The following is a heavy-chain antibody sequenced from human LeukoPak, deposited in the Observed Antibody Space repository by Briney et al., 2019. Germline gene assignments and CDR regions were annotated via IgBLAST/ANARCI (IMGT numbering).Heavy chain of an antibody. D-gene: IGHD4-17*01. J-gene: IGHJ6*02. CDR2: ISSSSSTI. Sequence: GGSLRLSCAASGFTFSSYSMNWVRQAPGKGLEWVSYISSSSSTIYYADSVKGRFTISRDNAKNSLYLQMNSLRAEDTAVYYCAGSATVTGSEYYYYGMDVWGQGTTVTVSS. CDR3: AGSATVTGSEYYYYGMDV. CDR1: GFTFSSYS. V-gene: IGHV3-48*04.